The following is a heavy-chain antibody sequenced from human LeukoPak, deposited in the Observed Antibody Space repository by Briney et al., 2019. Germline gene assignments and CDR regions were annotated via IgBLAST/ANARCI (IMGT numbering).Heavy chain of an antibody. J-gene: IGHJ3*02. CDR3: AREPMTTVTTSPGDAFDI. V-gene: IGHV3-74*01. D-gene: IGHD4-17*01. CDR2: INSDGSST. Sequence: GGSLRLSCAASGFTFSSYWMHWVRQAPGKGLVWVSRINSDGSSTSYADSVKGRFTISRDNAKNTLYLQMNSLRAEDTAVYYCAREPMTTVTTSPGDAFDIWGQGTMVTVSS. CDR1: GFTFSSYW.